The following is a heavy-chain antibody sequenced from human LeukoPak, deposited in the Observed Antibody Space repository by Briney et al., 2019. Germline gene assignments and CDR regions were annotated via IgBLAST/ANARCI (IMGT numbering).Heavy chain of an antibody. CDR1: NYPITSDYY. CDR2: IFHSGIA. J-gene: IGHJ6*03. D-gene: IGHD3-16*01. Sequence: PSETLSPTCAVSNYPITSDYYWVWIRQPPGQGLEWIGQIFHSGIAHYNPSLKSRVTMSVDTSRSKFSVKLNSVTAADTAVYYCGRAGFGTAYNRFYYYMDVWGKGTTVTVSS. V-gene: IGHV4-38-2*01. CDR3: GRAGFGTAYNRFYYYMDV.